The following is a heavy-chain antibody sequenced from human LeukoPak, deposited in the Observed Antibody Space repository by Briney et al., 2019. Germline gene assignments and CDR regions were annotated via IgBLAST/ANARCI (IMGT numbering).Heavy chain of an antibody. J-gene: IGHJ6*02. CDR3: ARGIVVVPAALAGDYGMDV. V-gene: IGHV4-39*01. D-gene: IGHD2-2*01. CDR2: IYYSGST. CDR1: GGSISSSSYY. Sequence: PSETLSLTCTVSGGSISSSSYYWGWIRQPPGKGLEWIGSIYYSGSTYYNPSLKSRVTISVDTSKNQFSLKLSSVTAADTAVYYCARGIVVVPAALAGDYGMDVWGQGTTVTVSS.